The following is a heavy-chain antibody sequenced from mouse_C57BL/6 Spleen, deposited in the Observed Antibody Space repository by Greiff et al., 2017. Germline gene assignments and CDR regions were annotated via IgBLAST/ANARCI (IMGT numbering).Heavy chain of an antibody. CDR2: FYPESGSR. CDR3: ARHGGLESYDFDY. J-gene: IGHJ2*01. CDR1: GYTFTEYT. V-gene: IGHV1-62-2*01. Sequence: VQLQQSGPELVKPGASVKLSCKASGYTFTEYTIHWVKQRLGQGLEWIGRFYPESGSRKYNEKFKDKATLTVDKSSSTVYMELSRLTSEDSAVYFCARHGGLESYDFDYWGQGTTLTVSS. D-gene: IGHD1-1*01.